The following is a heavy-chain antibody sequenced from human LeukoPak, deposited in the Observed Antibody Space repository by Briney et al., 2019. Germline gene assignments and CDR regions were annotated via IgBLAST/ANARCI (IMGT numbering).Heavy chain of an antibody. CDR1: GDSISPYY. D-gene: IGHD5/OR15-5a*01. J-gene: IGHJ4*02. V-gene: IGHV4-59*08. CDR2: ISYSGTT. CDR3: ARHGQSTVLSHLDS. Sequence: LETLSLTCTVSGDSISPYYWSWIRQPPGKGLEWIGYISYSGTTNYNPSLKSRVTLSVHTPQNHFSLSLTSVTAADTAVYYCARHGQSTVLSHLDSWGQGTLVTVSS.